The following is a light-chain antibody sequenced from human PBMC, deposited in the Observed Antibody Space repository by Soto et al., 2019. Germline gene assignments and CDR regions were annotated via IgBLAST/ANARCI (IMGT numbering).Light chain of an antibody. J-gene: IGKJ4*01. V-gene: IGKV1-33*01. CDR1: QYISTY. CDR2: DAS. CDR3: QQCDQLPLT. Sequence: DIQMTQSPSSLSASVGDRVTITCRASQYISTYLNWYQQKPGKAPKLLIYDASKLETGVPSRFSGSGSATDFTLTISSLQAEDIARYYCQQCDQLPLTFGGGTKVDIK.